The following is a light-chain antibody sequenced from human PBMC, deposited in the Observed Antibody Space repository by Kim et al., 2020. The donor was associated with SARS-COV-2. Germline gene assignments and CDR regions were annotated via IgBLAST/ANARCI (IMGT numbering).Light chain of an antibody. CDR2: EDY. J-gene: IGLJ7*01. Sequence: NFMLTQPHSVSESPGKTVTISCTRSSGSIADNYVQWYQQRPGSSPTNVIYEDYQRPSGVPDRFSGSIDSSSNSASLTISALKTEDEADYYCQSYDRTTHAVFGGGTQLTVL. CDR1: SGSIADNY. CDR3: QSYDRTTHAV. V-gene: IGLV6-57*01.